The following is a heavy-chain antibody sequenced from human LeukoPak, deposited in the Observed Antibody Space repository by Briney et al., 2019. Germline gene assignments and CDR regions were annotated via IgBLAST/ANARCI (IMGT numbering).Heavy chain of an antibody. CDR1: GFTFSSYW. V-gene: IGHV3-74*01. J-gene: IGHJ4*02. Sequence: GGSLRLSCAASGFTFSSYWMHWVRQAPGQGLVWVSRINSDGSSTSYADSVKGRFTISRDNAKNTLYLQMNSLRAEDTAVYYCARDGRIAAAGIDYWGQGTLVTVSS. D-gene: IGHD6-13*01. CDR2: INSDGSST. CDR3: ARDGRIAAAGIDY.